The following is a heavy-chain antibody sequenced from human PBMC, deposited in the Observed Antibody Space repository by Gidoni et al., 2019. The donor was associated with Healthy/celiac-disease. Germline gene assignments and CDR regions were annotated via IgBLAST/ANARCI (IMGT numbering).Heavy chain of an antibody. J-gene: IGHJ6*02. V-gene: IGHV1-69*01. D-gene: IGHD2-2*02. Sequence: QVQLVQSGAEVKKPGSSVKVSCKASGGTFSSYAISWVRQAPGQGLEWMGGIIPIFGTANYAQKFQGRVTITADESTSTAYMELSSMRSEDTAVYYCARGIGYCSSTSCYTYYYYGMDVWGQGTTVTVSS. CDR2: IIPIFGTA. CDR3: ARGIGYCSSTSCYTYYYYGMDV. CDR1: GGTFSSYA.